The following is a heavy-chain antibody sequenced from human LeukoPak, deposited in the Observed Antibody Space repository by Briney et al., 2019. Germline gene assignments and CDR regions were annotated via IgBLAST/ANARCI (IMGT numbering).Heavy chain of an antibody. Sequence: SETLSLTCTVSVGSISSSSAYCGWIRQPPGKGLEWIGSIYYSKNTYYNPSLKSRVTISADTSKNQFSLTLGSVSATDTAVYYCVSPRGFSYGYFDYWGQGTLVTVSS. CDR3: VSPRGFSYGYFDY. CDR2: IYYSKNT. CDR1: VGSISSSSAY. V-gene: IGHV4-39*01. D-gene: IGHD5-18*01. J-gene: IGHJ4*02.